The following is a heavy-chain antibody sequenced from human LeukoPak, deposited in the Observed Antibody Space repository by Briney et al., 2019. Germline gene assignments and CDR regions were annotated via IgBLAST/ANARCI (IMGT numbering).Heavy chain of an antibody. Sequence: SETLSLTCAVYGGSFSGYYWSWIRQPPGKELEWIGEINHSGSTNYNPSLKSRVTISVDTSKNQFSLKLSSVTAADTAVYYCARPLYYGSGSSGDYWGQGTLVTVSS. J-gene: IGHJ4*02. CDR1: GGSFSGYY. CDR2: INHSGST. D-gene: IGHD3-10*01. CDR3: ARPLYYGSGSSGDY. V-gene: IGHV4-34*01.